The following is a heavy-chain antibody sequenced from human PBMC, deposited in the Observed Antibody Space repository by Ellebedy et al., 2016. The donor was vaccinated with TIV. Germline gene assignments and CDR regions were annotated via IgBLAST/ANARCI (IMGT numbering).Heavy chain of an antibody. CDR1: GFTFSSYA. D-gene: IGHD3-22*01. CDR3: AKVDYYDSSGYLDY. J-gene: IGHJ4*02. Sequence: GGPLRLSXAASGFTFSSYAMSWVRQAPGKGLEWVSAISGSGGSTYYADSVKGRFTISRDNSKNTLYLQMNSLRAEDTAVYYCAKVDYYDSSGYLDYWGQGTLVTVSS. V-gene: IGHV3-23*01. CDR2: ISGSGGST.